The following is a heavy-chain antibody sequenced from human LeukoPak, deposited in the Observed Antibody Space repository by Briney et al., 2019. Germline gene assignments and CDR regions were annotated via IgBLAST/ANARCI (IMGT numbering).Heavy chain of an antibody. V-gene: IGHV1-2*04. J-gene: IGHJ4*02. CDR3: ARGEYSNGYPYRLDS. CDR1: GSTFSDYH. CDR2: INPKSGDA. D-gene: IGHD3-16*01. Sequence: ASVKVSCKASGSTFSDYHINWVRQASGQGPEWMGWINPKSGDAKYGQAFQGWVTMTRDTSISTAYMELNRLRFDDTAMYYCARGEYSNGYPYRLDSWGQGTLVTVSS.